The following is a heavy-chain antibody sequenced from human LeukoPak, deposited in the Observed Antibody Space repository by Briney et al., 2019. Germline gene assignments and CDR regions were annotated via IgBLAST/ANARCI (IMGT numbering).Heavy chain of an antibody. CDR1: GYDFTSYA. J-gene: IGHJ4*02. CDR2: INAGNGNT. V-gene: IGHV1-3*01. CDR3: ARVLYDYSNYDIDY. Sequence: GASVKVSCKASGYDFTSYAMHWVRQAPGQRLEWMGWINAGNGNTKYSQKFQDRVTVTRDTSTSTAYMELSSLRSEDTAVYYCARVLYDYSNYDIDYWGQGTLVTVSS. D-gene: IGHD4-11*01.